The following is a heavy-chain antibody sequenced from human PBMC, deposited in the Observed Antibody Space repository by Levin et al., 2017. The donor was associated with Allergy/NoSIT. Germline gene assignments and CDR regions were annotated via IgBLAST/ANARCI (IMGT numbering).Heavy chain of an antibody. Sequence: SETLSLTCTVSGGSISSSSYYWGWIRQPPGKGLEWIGSIYYSGSTYYNPSLKSRVTISVDTSKNQFSLKLSSVTAADTAVYYCARQVGSSSSNPFDYWGQGTLVTVSS. CDR1: GGSISSSSYY. CDR3: ARQVGSSSSNPFDY. D-gene: IGHD6-6*01. CDR2: IYYSGST. V-gene: IGHV4-39*01. J-gene: IGHJ4*02.